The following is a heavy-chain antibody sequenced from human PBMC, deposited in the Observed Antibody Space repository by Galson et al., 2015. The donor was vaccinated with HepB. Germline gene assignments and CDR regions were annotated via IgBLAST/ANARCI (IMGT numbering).Heavy chain of an antibody. CDR3: ARVYDFWSGYYPYYYYYMDV. CDR1: GFTFSRYS. D-gene: IGHD3-3*01. Sequence: SLRLSCAASGFTFSRYSMNWVRQAPGKGLEWVSSISSSSSYIYYADSVKGRFTISRDNAKNSLYLQMNSLRAEDTAVYYCARVYDFWSGYYPYYYYYMDVWGKGTTVTVSS. V-gene: IGHV3-21*01. J-gene: IGHJ6*03. CDR2: ISSSSSYI.